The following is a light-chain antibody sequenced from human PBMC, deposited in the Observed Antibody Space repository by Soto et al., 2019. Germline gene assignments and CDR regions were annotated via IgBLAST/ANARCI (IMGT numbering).Light chain of an antibody. CDR2: GAS. CDR1: QSVGSN. J-gene: IGKJ1*01. CDR3: QQYNNWPRT. Sequence: EVVMTQSPATLSVSRGGRATLSCRASQSVGSNLAWYQQKPGQAPRLLIYGASTRATGIPARFSGSGSGTEFTLTISSLQSEDFAVYYCQQYNNWPRTFGQGTKVDIK. V-gene: IGKV3-15*01.